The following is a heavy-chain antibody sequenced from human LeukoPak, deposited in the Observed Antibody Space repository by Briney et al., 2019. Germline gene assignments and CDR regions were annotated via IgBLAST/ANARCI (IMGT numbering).Heavy chain of an antibody. CDR3: TTDHRIRDDYGGRFDP. CDR2: IKSKTDGGTT. CDR1: GFTFSSYA. V-gene: IGHV3-15*01. J-gene: IGHJ5*02. D-gene: IGHD4-23*01. Sequence: PGGSLRLSCAASGFTFSSYAMSWVRQAPGKGLEWVGRIKSKTDGGTTDYAAPVKGRFTISRDDSKNTLYLQMNSLKTEDTAVYYCTTDHRIRDDYGGRFDPWGQGTLVTVSS.